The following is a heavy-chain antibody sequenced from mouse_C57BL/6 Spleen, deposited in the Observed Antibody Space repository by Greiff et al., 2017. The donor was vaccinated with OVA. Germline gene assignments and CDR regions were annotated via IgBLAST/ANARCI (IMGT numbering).Heavy chain of an antibody. Sequence: VHVKQSGAELVKPGASVKLSCTASGFNIKDYYMHWVKQRTEQGLEWIGRIDPEDGETKYAPKFQGKATITADTSSNTAYQQLSSLTSEDTAVYYCARWDTTVVYFDYWGQGTTLTVSS. CDR2: IDPEDGET. D-gene: IGHD1-1*01. J-gene: IGHJ2*01. CDR3: ARWDTTVVYFDY. V-gene: IGHV14-2*01. CDR1: GFNIKDYY.